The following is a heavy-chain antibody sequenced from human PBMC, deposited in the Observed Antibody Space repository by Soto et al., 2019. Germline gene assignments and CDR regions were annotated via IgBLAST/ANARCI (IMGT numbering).Heavy chain of an antibody. CDR3: ATRYRVYGFDY. D-gene: IGHD5-18*01. V-gene: IGHV4-34*01. CDR1: GGSFSGYY. J-gene: IGHJ4*02. CDR2: INHSGSA. Sequence: KTSETLSLTCAVYGGSFSGYYWSWIRQPPGKGLEWIGEINHSGSANYNPSLKSRVTISVDTSKNQFSLKLNSVTAADTAVYYCATRYRVYGFDYWGQGTLVTVSS.